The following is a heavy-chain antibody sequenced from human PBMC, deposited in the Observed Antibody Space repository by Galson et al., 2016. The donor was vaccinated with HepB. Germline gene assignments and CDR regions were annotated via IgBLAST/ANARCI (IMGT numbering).Heavy chain of an antibody. Sequence: SLRLSCAASGFPFSRYWMHWVRQGPGKGLVWVSRINSDGSSTIYADSVRGRFTISRDNAKNMLYLEMNSLRAEDTALYYCVREDYGDDPVYYYYYGMDVCGQGTTVSVSS. CDR2: INSDGSST. V-gene: IGHV3-74*01. J-gene: IGHJ6*02. CDR1: GFPFSRYW. CDR3: VREDYGDDPVYYYYYGMDV. D-gene: IGHD4-17*01.